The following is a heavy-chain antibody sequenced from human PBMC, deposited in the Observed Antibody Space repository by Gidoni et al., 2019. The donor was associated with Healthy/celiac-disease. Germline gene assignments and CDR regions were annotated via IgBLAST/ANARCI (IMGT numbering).Heavy chain of an antibody. D-gene: IGHD3-3*01. CDR3: ASFEMVEYAFDI. V-gene: IGHV4-59*01. Sequence: YNPSLKSRVTISVDTSKNQFSLKLSSVTAADTAVYYCASFEMVEYAFDIWGQGTMVTVSS. J-gene: IGHJ3*02.